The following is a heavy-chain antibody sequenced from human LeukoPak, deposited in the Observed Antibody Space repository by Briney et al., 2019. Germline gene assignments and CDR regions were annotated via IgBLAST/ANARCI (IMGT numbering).Heavy chain of an antibody. J-gene: IGHJ4*02. CDR3: ARRIGGYSAYDSIGY. V-gene: IGHV3-74*01. CDR1: GFTFSSYW. CDR2: INSDGSST. Sequence: GGSLRLSCAASGFTFSSYWMHWVRQAPGKGLVWVSRINSDGSSTSYADSVKGRFTTSRDNAKNTLYLQMNSLRAEDTAVYYCARRIGGYSAYDSIGYWGQGTLVTVSS. D-gene: IGHD5-12*01.